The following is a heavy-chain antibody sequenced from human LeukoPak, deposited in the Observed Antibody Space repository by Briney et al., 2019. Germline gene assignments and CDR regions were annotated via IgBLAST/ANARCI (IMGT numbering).Heavy chain of an antibody. Sequence: SETLSLTCIVSGGSISSTNYYWGWIRQPPGKGLEWIGTVYYSGSTYYNPSLESRVSISADTSKNQFSLSLSSVAAADTAVYYCARAGYSSSWNYWGQGTLVTVSS. CDR1: GGSISSTNYY. J-gene: IGHJ4*02. CDR2: VYYSGST. CDR3: ARAGYSSSWNY. D-gene: IGHD6-13*01. V-gene: IGHV4-39*01.